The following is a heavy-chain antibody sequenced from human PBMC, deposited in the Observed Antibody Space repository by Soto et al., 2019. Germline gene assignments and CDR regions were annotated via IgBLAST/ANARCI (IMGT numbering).Heavy chain of an antibody. V-gene: IGHV3-23*01. CDR3: AKKEGYSGYAPFDY. Sequence: GGSLRLSCAASGFTFSSYAMGWVRQAPGKGLEWVSAISTSGGSTFYADSVKGRFTISRDNFKNTLYLQMNSLRAEDTAVYYCAKKEGYSGYAPFDYWGQGTLVTVSS. CDR2: ISTSGGST. J-gene: IGHJ4*02. CDR1: GFTFSSYA. D-gene: IGHD5-12*01.